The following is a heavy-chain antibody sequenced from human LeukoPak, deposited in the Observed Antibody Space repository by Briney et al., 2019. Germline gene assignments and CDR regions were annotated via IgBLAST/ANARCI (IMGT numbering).Heavy chain of an antibody. CDR1: GFTFSGYS. Sequence: GGSLRLSCAASGFTFSGYSMNWIRQAPGKGLEWVSAISGSGGSTYYADSVKGRFTISRDNSKNTLYLQMNSLRAEDTAVYYCAKDDSSGYYSLDYWGQGTLVTVSS. CDR2: ISGSGGST. J-gene: IGHJ4*02. D-gene: IGHD3-22*01. V-gene: IGHV3-23*01. CDR3: AKDDSSGYYSLDY.